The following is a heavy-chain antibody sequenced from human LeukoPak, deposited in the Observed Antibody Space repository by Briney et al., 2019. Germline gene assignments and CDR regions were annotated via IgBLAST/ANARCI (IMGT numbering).Heavy chain of an antibody. CDR2: ISVYNGIT. J-gene: IGHJ4*02. Sequence: ASVKVSCKASGYTFNSHSITWVRQAPGQGLEWMGWISVYNGITSYAQKFHGRVTMTTDTSTSTAYMDLRSLRSDDTAVYYCARYGDTILDYWGQGTLVTVSS. D-gene: IGHD2-21*02. CDR3: ARYGDTILDY. CDR1: GYTFNSHS. V-gene: IGHV1-18*01.